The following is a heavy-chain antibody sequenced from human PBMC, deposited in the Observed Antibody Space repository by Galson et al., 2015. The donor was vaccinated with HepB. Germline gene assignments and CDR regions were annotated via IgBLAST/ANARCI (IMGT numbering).Heavy chain of an antibody. CDR2: MGRSIDSK. CDR1: RFSFNDYY. V-gene: IGHV3-11*06. J-gene: IGHJ5*01. CDR3: ARVHLYGDNSYWGFDS. D-gene: IGHD4-23*01. Sequence: SLRLSCAVSSTHFRFSFNDYYIAWIRQSPGKGLQWVSHMGRSIDSKHYADSVRGRFTISRDNTNNSLCLHMNSLRAEDTAVYYCARVHLYGDNSYWGFDSWGHGTLVTVSS.